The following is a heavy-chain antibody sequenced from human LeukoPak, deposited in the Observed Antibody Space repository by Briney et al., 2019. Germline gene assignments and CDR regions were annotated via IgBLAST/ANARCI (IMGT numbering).Heavy chain of an antibody. CDR3: ARDIYDYVWGSYRDFDY. CDR2: IYTSGST. V-gene: IGHV4-61*02. J-gene: IGHJ4*02. D-gene: IGHD3-16*02. CDR1: GGSISSGSYY. Sequence: SETLSLTCTVSGGSISSGSYYWSWIRQPAGKGLEWIGRIYTSGSTNYNPSLKSRVTISVDTSKNQFSLKLSSVTAADTAVYYCARDIYDYVWGSYRDFDYWGQGTLVTVSS.